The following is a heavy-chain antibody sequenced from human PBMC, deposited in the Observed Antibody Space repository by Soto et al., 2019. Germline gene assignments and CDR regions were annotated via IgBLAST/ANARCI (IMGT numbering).Heavy chain of an antibody. J-gene: IGHJ3*02. CDR3: ARVRHINAFDI. V-gene: IGHV4-59*01. CDR2: IYYSGSA. D-gene: IGHD1-20*01. CDR1: GGSISNYY. Sequence: SETLSLTCTVSGGSISNYYWSWIRHPPGKKLEWIGNIYYSGSANYNPSLKSRVTISVDTSKNQFSLNLYSVTTADTAVYYCARVRHINAFDIWGQGTMVT.